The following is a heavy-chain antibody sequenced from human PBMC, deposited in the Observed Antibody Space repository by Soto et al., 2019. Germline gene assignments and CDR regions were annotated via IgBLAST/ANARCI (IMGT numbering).Heavy chain of an antibody. V-gene: IGHV3-23*01. CDR3: AKSLYGGCDY. D-gene: IGHD4-17*01. CDR1: GFTFSTYA. J-gene: IGHJ4*02. CDR2: ISGSGSTT. Sequence: EVELLDSGGGLVQPGGSLRLSCAASGFTFSTYAMSWVRQAPGKGPEWVSGISGSGSTTSYADSMKGRFSISRDNSKNILYLQMNSLRAEDTAIYYCAKSLYGGCDYWGQGTLVTVSS.